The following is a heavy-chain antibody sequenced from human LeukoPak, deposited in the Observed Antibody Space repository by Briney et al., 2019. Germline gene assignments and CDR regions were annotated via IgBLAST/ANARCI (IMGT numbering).Heavy chain of an antibody. V-gene: IGHV1-46*01. J-gene: IGHJ4*02. CDR3: AGDFTPFYYGSGSYYNPFDY. CDR2: INPSGGST. D-gene: IGHD3-10*01. CDR1: GYTFTSYY. Sequence: GASVKVSCKASGYTFTSYYMHWVRQAPGQGLEWMGIINPSGGSTSYAQKFQGRVTMTRDTSTSTVYMELSSLRSEDTAVYYCAGDFTPFYYGSGSYYNPFDYWGQGTLVTVSS.